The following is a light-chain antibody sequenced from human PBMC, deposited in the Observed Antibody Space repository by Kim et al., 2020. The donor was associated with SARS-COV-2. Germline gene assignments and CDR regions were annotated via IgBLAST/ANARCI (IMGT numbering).Light chain of an antibody. CDR2: HIS. V-gene: IGLV2-11*01. CDR1: SSDVGTYTY. CDR3: YSYAGSSTYV. Sequence: HSCTISCTGTSSDVGTYTYVSWYQHPPGKAPKLMFYHISTRPSGVPDRFSGSKSGNTASLTISGLQADDEADYYCYSYAGSSTYVFGTGTKVTVL. J-gene: IGLJ1*01.